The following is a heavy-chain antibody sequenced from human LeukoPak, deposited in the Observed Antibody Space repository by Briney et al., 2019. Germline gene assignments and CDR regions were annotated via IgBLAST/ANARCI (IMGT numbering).Heavy chain of an antibody. V-gene: IGHV1-2*02. J-gene: IGHJ5*02. CDR2: INPNSGGT. CDR3: ARADGYSYVYGGNNWFDP. Sequence: ASVKVSCKASGYTFTGYYMHWVRQAPGQGLEWMGCINPNSGGTNYAQKFQGRVTMTRDTSISTAYMELSRLRSDDTAVYYCARADGYSYVYGGNNWFDPWGQGTLVTVSS. D-gene: IGHD5-18*01. CDR1: GYTFTGYY.